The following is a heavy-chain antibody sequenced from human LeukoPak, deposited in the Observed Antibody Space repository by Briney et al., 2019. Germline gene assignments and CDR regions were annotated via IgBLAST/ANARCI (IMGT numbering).Heavy chain of an antibody. CDR1: GFTFSSYW. CDR2: ISTDGSNT. J-gene: IGHJ4*02. CDR3: TRAEGRSYDY. D-gene: IGHD1-26*01. Sequence: GGSLRLSCAASGFTFSSYWMHWVRQAPGKGLVWVSRISTDGSNTNYADSVKGRFTISRDNAKNTLYLQMSSLRAEDTAVYYCTRAEGRSYDYWGQGTLVTVSS. V-gene: IGHV3-74*01.